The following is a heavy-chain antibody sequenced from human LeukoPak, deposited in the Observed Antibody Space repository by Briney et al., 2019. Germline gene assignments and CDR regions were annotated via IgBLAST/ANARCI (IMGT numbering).Heavy chain of an antibody. J-gene: IGHJ4*02. CDR2: FYYSGNT. V-gene: IGHV4-59*08. D-gene: IGHD5-18*01. CDR3: AGSKYNYGYGTSAY. CDR1: GDSISSYC. Sequence: SETLSLTCIVSGDSISSYCWSWIRQSPGRGLECIGYFYYSGNTNYSPSLKSRVTMSVDMSKNQFSLKLSSVTAADTAVYYCAGSKYNYGYGTSAYWGQGTLVIVSS.